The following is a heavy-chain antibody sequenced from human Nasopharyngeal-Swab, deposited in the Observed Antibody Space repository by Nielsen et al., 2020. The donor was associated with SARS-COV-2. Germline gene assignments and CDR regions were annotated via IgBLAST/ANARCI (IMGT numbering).Heavy chain of an antibody. D-gene: IGHD3-9*01. V-gene: IGHV3-23*01. CDR3: VRDYTVNYYGLSTDYYAPLDS. CDR2: IIENGADT. CDR1: GFNFRNFA. J-gene: IGHJ4*02. Sequence: GESLKISCVASGFNFRNFAMSWVRQAPGKGLEWVSGIIENGADTYYADSVKGRSTIFRDNSKNTLYLQMNSLSAEDTAVYYCVRDYTVNYYGLSTDYYAPLDSWGQGTLVTVSS.